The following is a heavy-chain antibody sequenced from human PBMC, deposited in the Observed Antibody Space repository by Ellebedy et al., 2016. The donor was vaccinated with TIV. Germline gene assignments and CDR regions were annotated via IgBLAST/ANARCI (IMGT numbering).Heavy chain of an antibody. J-gene: IGHJ4*02. V-gene: IGHV3-23*01. CDR3: AKGPRWQQLIPSLLDY. D-gene: IGHD6-13*01. Sequence: GESLKLSXAASGLTFSSFAMHWVRQAPGKGLEWVSGISNSGDSTYYADSVKGRFTISRDNTQNTLYLQMNSLRAEDTAVYYCAKGPRWQQLIPSLLDYWGQGTLVTVSS. CDR2: ISNSGDST. CDR1: GLTFSSFA.